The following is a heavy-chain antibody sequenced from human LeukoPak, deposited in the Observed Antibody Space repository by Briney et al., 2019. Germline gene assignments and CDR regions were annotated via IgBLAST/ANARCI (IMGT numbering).Heavy chain of an antibody. J-gene: IGHJ4*02. CDR3: ARDWDDILTGPPGC. CDR2: ISSSSSYT. Sequence: GGSLRLSCAASGFTFSDYYMSWIRQAPGKGLEWVSYISSSSSYTNYADSVKGRFTISRDNAKNSLYLQMNSLRAEDTAVYYCARDWDDILTGPPGCWGQGTLVTVSS. D-gene: IGHD3-9*01. CDR1: GFTFSDYY. V-gene: IGHV3-11*05.